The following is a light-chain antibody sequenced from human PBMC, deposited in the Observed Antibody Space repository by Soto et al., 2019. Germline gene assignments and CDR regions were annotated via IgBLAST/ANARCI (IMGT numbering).Light chain of an antibody. CDR2: GAS. V-gene: IGKV3-20*01. CDR3: QQYGSSPPMT. Sequence: IVLTQSPGTLSLSPWERATLSCRASQSVSNNYLARYQQKPGQAPRLLIYGASNRATGIPDRFSGSGSGTDFTLTISRLEPEDFAVYYCQQYGSSPPMTFGQGTRLEIK. J-gene: IGKJ5*01. CDR1: QSVSNNY.